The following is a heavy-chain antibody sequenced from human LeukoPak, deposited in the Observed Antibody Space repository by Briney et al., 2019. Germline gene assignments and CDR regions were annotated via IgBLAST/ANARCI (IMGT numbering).Heavy chain of an antibody. CDR3: AKAKQWLVQLSPLDY. CDR1: GFTFSNYA. J-gene: IGHJ4*02. V-gene: IGHV3-23*01. CDR2: ISGSGGST. D-gene: IGHD6-19*01. Sequence: GGSLRLSCAASGFTFSNYAMSWVRQAPGKGLEWVSAISGSGGSTYYADSVKGRFTISRDNSKNTLYLQMNSLRAEDTAVYYCAKAKQWLVQLSPLDYWGQGTLVTASS.